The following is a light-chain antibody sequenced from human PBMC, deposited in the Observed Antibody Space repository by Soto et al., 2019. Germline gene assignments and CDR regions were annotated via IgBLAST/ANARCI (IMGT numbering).Light chain of an antibody. V-gene: IGKV2-28*01. J-gene: IGKJ1*01. CDR2: LGS. Sequence: DIVMTQSPLSLPVTPGEPASISCRSSQSLLHSNGYNSVDWYLQKPGQSPQLLIYLGSNRASGVPDRFSGSGSGTDFTLKSSRVEAEDVGVYYCMQARQTPRTFGQGTKVEIK. CDR3: MQARQTPRT. CDR1: QSLLHSNGYNS.